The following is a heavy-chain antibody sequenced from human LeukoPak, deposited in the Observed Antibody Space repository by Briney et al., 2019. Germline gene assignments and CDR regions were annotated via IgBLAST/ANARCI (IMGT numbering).Heavy chain of an antibody. CDR1: GFTFSTYS. CDR2: ISSSSSDI. CDR3: ARGEDFYDSSGYYYGNDY. V-gene: IGHV3-21*01. D-gene: IGHD3-22*01. J-gene: IGHJ4*02. Sequence: PGGSLRLSCAASGFTFSTYSMNWVRQAAGKGLGWVSSISSSSSDISYADSVKGRFTISRDNAKHSLYLQLNSLRAEDTAVYYCARGEDFYDSSGYYYGNDYWGQGTLVTVSS.